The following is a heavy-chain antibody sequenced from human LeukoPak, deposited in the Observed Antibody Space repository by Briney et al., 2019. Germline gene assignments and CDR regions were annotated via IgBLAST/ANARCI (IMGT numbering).Heavy chain of an antibody. D-gene: IGHD6-19*01. V-gene: IGHV5-51*01. CDR3: AREGAVAGTGDFFDY. Sequence: GESLKISCKGSGYSFTSYWIGWVRQMPGKGLEWMGIIYHGDSDTRYSPSFQGQVTISADKSISTAYLQWSSLKASDTAMYYCAREGAVAGTGDFFDYWGQGTLVTVSS. J-gene: IGHJ4*02. CDR2: IYHGDSDT. CDR1: GYSFTSYW.